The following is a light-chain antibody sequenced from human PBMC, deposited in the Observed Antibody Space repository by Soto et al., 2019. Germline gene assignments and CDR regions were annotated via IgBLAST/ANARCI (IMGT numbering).Light chain of an antibody. Sequence: EIVLTQSPGTLSLVPGQRATLSCRASQSVRSSFLAWLQQKPGQPPRLLIYGASIRAPGIPDRFSGSGYGTDFTLTISRLEHEDFAVYYCQQYHRAPRTFGQGTKVEIK. CDR1: QSVRSSF. CDR2: GAS. V-gene: IGKV3-20*01. J-gene: IGKJ1*01. CDR3: QQYHRAPRT.